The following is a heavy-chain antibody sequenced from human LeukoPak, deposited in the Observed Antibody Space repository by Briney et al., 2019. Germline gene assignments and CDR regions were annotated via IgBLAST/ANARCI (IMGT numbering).Heavy chain of an antibody. CDR3: ARDAPTVGVDS. CDR2: ISSSGDTL. J-gene: IGHJ4*02. Sequence: GGSLRLSCAASGFTFSSFEMHWVRQAPGKGLEWVSYISSSGDTLYYANSMKGRFTISRDNAKNSLYLQMNSLRAEEDTALYYCARDAPTVGVDSWGQGTLVTVSS. V-gene: IGHV3-48*03. CDR1: GFTFSSFE.